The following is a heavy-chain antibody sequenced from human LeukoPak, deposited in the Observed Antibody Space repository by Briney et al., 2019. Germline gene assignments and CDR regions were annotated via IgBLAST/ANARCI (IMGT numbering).Heavy chain of an antibody. V-gene: IGHV3-64*01. CDR3: AREYLKSDYSEGYDAFDI. CDR1: GFSFTSHS. D-gene: IGHD3-22*01. J-gene: IGHJ3*02. CDR2: ISPNANSR. Sequence: PGGSLRLSCAGSGFSFTSHSMHWVRQAPGKGLEYVSAISPNANSRYYASSVKGRCTISRDMSKNTMFLQMSSLGVEDMAVYYCAREYLKSDYSEGYDAFDIWGPGKMVTVSS.